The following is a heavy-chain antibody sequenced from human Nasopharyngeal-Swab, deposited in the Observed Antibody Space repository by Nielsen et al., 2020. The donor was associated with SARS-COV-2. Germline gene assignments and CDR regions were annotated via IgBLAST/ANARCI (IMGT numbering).Heavy chain of an antibody. V-gene: IGHV3-11*04. Sequence: WIRQPPGKGLEWVSYISSSGSTIYYADSVKGRFTISRDNVKNSLYLQMNSLRAEDTAVYYCAREGRFLDYYYYYGMDVWGQGTTVTVSS. CDR3: AREGRFLDYYYYYGMDV. D-gene: IGHD3-3*01. J-gene: IGHJ6*02. CDR2: ISSSGSTI.